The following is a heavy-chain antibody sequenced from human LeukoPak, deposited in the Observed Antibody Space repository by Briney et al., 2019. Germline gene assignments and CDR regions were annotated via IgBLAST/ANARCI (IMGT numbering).Heavy chain of an antibody. Sequence: GGSLRLSCAASGFTFSSYGRHWVRQAPGKGLEGVAVIGYDGSNKYYADSVKGRFTVSRDNSKTTLYLQMNSLRAEDTAVYYCARARYSYGFEPLGYWGQGTLVTVSS. D-gene: IGHD5-18*01. CDR2: IGYDGSNK. V-gene: IGHV3-33*01. CDR3: ARARYSYGFEPLGY. CDR1: GFTFSSYG. J-gene: IGHJ4*02.